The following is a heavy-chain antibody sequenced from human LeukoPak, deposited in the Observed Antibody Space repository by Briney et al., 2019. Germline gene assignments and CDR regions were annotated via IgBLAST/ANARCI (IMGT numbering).Heavy chain of an antibody. CDR3: ARVGRYYYDSSGYHDDY. J-gene: IGHJ4*02. CDR1: GGTFSSYA. Sequence: SVKVSCKASGGTFSSYAISWVRQAPGQGLEWMGGIIPIFGTANYAQKFQGRVTMTRDTSTSTVYMELSSLRSEDTAVYYCARVGRYYYDSSGYHDDYWGQGTLVTVSS. CDR2: IIPIFGTA. V-gene: IGHV1-69*05. D-gene: IGHD3-22*01.